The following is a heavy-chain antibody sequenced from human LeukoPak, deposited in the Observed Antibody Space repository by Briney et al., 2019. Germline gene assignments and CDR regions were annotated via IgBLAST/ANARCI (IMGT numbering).Heavy chain of an antibody. D-gene: IGHD3-9*01. Sequence: GGSLRPSCAAPGFTVSSNYMSWVRQAPGKGLEWVSTISGSGGSTYYADSVKDRFTISRDNSKNTLYLQMNSLRAEDTALYYCAKATGYYSGLDYWGQGTLVTVSS. CDR1: GFTVSSNY. V-gene: IGHV3-23*01. J-gene: IGHJ4*02. CDR3: AKATGYYSGLDY. CDR2: ISGSGGST.